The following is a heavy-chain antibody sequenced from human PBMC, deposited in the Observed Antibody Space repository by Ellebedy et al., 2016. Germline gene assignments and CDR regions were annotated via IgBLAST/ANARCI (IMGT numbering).Heavy chain of an antibody. J-gene: IGHJ3*02. CDR2: IRSKANSYAT. D-gene: IGHD3-9*01. Sequence: GESLKISCAASGFTFSGSAMHWVRQASGKGLEWVGRIRSKANSYATAYAASVKGRFTISRDDSKNTAYLQMNSLKTEDTAVYYCTRPTRVYDILTGYRYSDAFDIWGQGTMVTVSS. CDR1: GFTFSGSA. CDR3: TRPTRVYDILTGYRYSDAFDI. V-gene: IGHV3-73*01.